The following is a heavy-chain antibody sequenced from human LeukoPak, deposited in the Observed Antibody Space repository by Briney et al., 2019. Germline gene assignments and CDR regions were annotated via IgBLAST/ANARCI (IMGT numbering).Heavy chain of an antibody. J-gene: IGHJ6*03. CDR2: IKSKTDGGTT. D-gene: IGHD2-15*01. Sequence: GGSLRLSCAASGFTFSNAWMSWVRQAPGKGLEWVGRIKSKTDGGTTDYAAPVKGRFTISRDDSKNTLYLQMNSLKTEDTAVYYCTTEPTGYCSGGSCYDYYYYMDVWGKGTTVTVSS. CDR3: TTEPTGYCSGGSCYDYYYYMDV. V-gene: IGHV3-15*01. CDR1: GFTFSNAW.